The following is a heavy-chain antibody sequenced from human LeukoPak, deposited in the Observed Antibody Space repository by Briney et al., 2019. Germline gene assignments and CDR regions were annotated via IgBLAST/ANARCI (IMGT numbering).Heavy chain of an antibody. CDR2: IPYDGTNQ. D-gene: IGHD5-18*01. CDR1: GFTLRGYG. V-gene: IGHV3-30*02. J-gene: IGHJ4*02. Sequence: GGSLRLSCAASGFTLRGYGMHWVRQAPGKGLEWVAFIPYDGTNQYYADSVKGRFIISRDKSKNKLYLQINSLRVEDTAVYYCAKDAAYNYAYSFDYWGQGTLLIVSS. CDR3: AKDAAYNYAYSFDY.